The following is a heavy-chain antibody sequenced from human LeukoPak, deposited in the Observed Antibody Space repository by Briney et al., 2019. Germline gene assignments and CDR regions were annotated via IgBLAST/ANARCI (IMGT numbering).Heavy chain of an antibody. Sequence: PGGSLRLSCAASGFTFSSYGMHWVRQAPGKGLEWVAVISYDGSNKYYADSVKGRFTISRDNSKNTLYLQMNSLRAEDTAVYYCAKDGGRPHSGWYLALPDYWGQGTLVTVSS. CDR3: AKDGGRPHSGWYLALPDY. CDR2: ISYDGSNK. J-gene: IGHJ4*02. V-gene: IGHV3-30*18. D-gene: IGHD6-19*01. CDR1: GFTFSSYG.